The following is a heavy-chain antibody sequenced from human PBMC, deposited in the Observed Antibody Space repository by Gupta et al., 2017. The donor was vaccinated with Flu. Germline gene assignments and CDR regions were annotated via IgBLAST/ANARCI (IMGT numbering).Heavy chain of an antibody. D-gene: IGHD1-1*01. CDR2: GRGSGSRT. Sequence: EVELLESGGGLVQTWGSLRLSCAASGVTFSRHCMNWVRQASGKGLGGVSGGRGSGSRTYYADSVKGRFTISRDNYKDTLYLQMNSLRAEDTAVYYCAKRLPQSDNWSNYMDVWGKGTTVTVSS. CDR3: AKRLPQSDNWSNYMDV. CDR1: GVTFSRHC. J-gene: IGHJ6*03. V-gene: IGHV3-23*01.